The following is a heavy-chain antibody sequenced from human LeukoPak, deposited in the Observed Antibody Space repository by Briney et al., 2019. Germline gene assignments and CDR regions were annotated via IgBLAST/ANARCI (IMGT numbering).Heavy chain of an antibody. J-gene: IGHJ4*02. CDR2: IYYSGST. CDR1: GASISSYY. Sequence: SETLSLTCAVSGASISSYYWSWIRQPPGKGLERIGYIYYSGSTNYNPSLKSRVTISVDTSKNQFSLKLSSVTAADTAVYYCASLPGGNYWGQGTLVTVSS. D-gene: IGHD3-10*01. V-gene: IGHV4-59*01. CDR3: ASLPGGNY.